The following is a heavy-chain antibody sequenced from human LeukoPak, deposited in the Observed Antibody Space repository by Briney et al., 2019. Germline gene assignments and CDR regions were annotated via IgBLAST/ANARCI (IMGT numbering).Heavy chain of an antibody. D-gene: IGHD1-26*01. CDR1: GFTFSSYS. CDR2: ISSSSSYI. CDR3: AKDLNSGSYGNFDY. Sequence: GGSLRLSCAASGFTFSSYSMTWVRQAPGKGLEWVSSISSSSSYIYYADSVKGRFTISRDNSKNTLYLQMNSLRAEDTAVYYCAKDLNSGSYGNFDYWGQGTLVTVSS. V-gene: IGHV3-21*04. J-gene: IGHJ4*02.